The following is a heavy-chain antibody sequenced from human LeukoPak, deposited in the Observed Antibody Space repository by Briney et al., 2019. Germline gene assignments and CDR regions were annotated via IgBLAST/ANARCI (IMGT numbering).Heavy chain of an antibody. Sequence: GGPLRLSCAASGFTFSSYSMNWVRQAPGKGLEWVSSISSSSSYIYYADSVKGRFTISRDNAKNSLYLQMNSLRVEDRAVYYCARGIYDSSGYYVEYWGQGTLVTVSS. CDR3: ARGIYDSSGYYVEY. V-gene: IGHV3-21*01. CDR1: GFTFSSYS. J-gene: IGHJ4*02. CDR2: ISSSSSYI. D-gene: IGHD3-22*01.